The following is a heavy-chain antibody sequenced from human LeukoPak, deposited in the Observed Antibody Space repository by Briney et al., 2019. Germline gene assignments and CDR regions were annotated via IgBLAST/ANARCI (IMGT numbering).Heavy chain of an antibody. D-gene: IGHD6-6*01. J-gene: IGHJ4*02. CDR1: GYTFTGYF. CDR2: INPNSGGT. V-gene: IGHV1-2*02. Sequence: ASVKVSCRASGYTFTGYFIYWVRQAPGQGLEWMGWINPNSGGTNYAQKFQGRVIMTRDTSISTAYMELSRLRSGDTAVYYCASGSSIAARSEIYYSDYWGQGTLVTVSS. CDR3: ASGSSIAARSEIYYSDY.